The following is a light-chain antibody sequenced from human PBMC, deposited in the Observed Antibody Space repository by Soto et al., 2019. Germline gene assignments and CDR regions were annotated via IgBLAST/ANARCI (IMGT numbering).Light chain of an antibody. CDR3: GADHGSGSNFVYV. CDR1: SGYSNYK. Sequence: QSVRTQPPSGSTSLGASVTLTCTLSSGYSNYKVDWYQQRPGKGPRFVMRVGTGGIVGSKGDGIPDRFSVLGSGLNRYLTIKNIQEEDESDYHCGADHGSGSNFVYVFGTGTKVTVL. CDR2: VGTGGIVG. V-gene: IGLV9-49*01. J-gene: IGLJ1*01.